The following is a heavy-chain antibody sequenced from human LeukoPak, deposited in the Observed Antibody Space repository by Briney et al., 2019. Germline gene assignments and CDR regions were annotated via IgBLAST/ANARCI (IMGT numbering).Heavy chain of an antibody. V-gene: IGHV3-23*01. CDR1: GFTFSSYS. CDR3: AKDLGYDYVRGEGHFYDY. D-gene: IGHD3-16*01. CDR2: ISGSGGKT. Sequence: GGSLRLSCAASGFTFSSYSMNWVRQAPGKGLEWVSAISGSGGKTDYADSVKGRFTISRDNSKNTLYLQMNSLRAEDTAVYYCAKDLGYDYVRGEGHFYDYWGQGTLVTVSS. J-gene: IGHJ4*02.